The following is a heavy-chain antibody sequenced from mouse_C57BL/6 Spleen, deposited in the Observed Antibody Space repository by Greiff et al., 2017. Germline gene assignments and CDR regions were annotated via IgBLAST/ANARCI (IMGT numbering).Heavy chain of an antibody. J-gene: IGHJ3*01. D-gene: IGHD1-1*01. CDR2: IDPNRGGT. V-gene: IGHV1-72*01. CDR1: GYTFTSYW. CDR3: ARSDWHGCRDGPWFAY. Sequence: VQLQQPGAELVKPGASVKLSCKASGYTFTSYWMHWVKQRPGRGLEWIGRIDPNRGGTKYNEKFKSKATLTVDKPSSTADMQLSSLTAEDSAVYYGARSDWHGCRDGPWFAYWGQGTLVTVSA.